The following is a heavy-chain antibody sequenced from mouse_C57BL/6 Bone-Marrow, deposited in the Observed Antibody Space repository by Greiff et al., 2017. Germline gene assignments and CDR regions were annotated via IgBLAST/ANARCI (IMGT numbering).Heavy chain of an antibody. CDR2: IYPGSGST. Sequence: QVQLQQPGAELVKPGASVKMSCKASGYTFTSYWITWVKQRPGQGLEWIGDIYPGSGSTNYNEKFKSKATLTVDTSSSTAYMQLSSLTSEDSAVYYCAKGDAYYSKMYYFDYWGQGTTLTVSS. CDR1: GYTFTSYW. J-gene: IGHJ2*01. V-gene: IGHV1-55*01. D-gene: IGHD2-5*01. CDR3: AKGDAYYSKMYYFDY.